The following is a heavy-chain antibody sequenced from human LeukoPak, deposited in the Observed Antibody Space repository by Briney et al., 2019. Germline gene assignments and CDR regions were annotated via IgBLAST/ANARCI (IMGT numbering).Heavy chain of an antibody. J-gene: IGHJ3*02. CDR3: ASDSGSYLDTFDI. D-gene: IGHD1-26*01. Sequence: SQTLSLTCTVSGSSISSYYWSWIRQPPGKGLEWLGCIYYSGSTKYNPSLKSRVTISLDTSKNQFSLKLSSVTAADTAVYYCASDSGSYLDTFDIWGQGTMVTVSS. CDR2: IYYSGST. V-gene: IGHV4-59*08. CDR1: GSSISSYY.